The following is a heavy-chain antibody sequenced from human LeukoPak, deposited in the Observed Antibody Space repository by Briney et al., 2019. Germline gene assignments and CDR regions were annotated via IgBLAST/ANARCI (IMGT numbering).Heavy chain of an antibody. CDR1: GGSFSGYY. J-gene: IGHJ4*02. Sequence: SETLSLTCAVYGGSFSGYYWSWIRQPPGKGLEWIGEINHSGSTNYNPSLKSRVTISLDTSKNQFSLKLSSVTAGDTAVYYCARGYSSSWYSFDYWGQGTLVTVSS. V-gene: IGHV4-34*01. D-gene: IGHD6-13*01. CDR3: ARGYSSSWYSFDY. CDR2: INHSGST.